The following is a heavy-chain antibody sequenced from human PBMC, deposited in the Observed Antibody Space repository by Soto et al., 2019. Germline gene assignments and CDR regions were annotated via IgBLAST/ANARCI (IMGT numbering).Heavy chain of an antibody. CDR3: AREMGWYFDL. CDR1: GFTFSSYA. CDR2: ISYDGSNK. Sequence: QVQLVESGGGVVQPGRSLRLSCAASGFTFSSYAMHWVRQAPGKGLEWVAVISYDGSNKYYADSVKGRFTISRDNSKNTLYLQMNSLRAEDTAVYYCAREMGWYFDLWGRGTLFTVSS. V-gene: IGHV3-30-3*01. J-gene: IGHJ2*01.